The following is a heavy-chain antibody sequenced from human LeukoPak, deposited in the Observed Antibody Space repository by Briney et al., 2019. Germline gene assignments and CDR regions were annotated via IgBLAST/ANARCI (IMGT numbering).Heavy chain of an antibody. CDR3: AKDWSKGGSYYSTFDY. J-gene: IGHJ4*02. CDR1: GFTFSSYA. V-gene: IGHV3-23*01. D-gene: IGHD1-26*01. CDR2: ISGSGGST. Sequence: PGGSLRLSCAASGFTFSSYAMSWVRQAPGKGLEWVSAISGSGGSTYYADSVKGRFTISRDNSKNTLYLQMNSLRAEDTAVYYCAKDWSKGGSYYSTFDYWGQGTLVTVSS.